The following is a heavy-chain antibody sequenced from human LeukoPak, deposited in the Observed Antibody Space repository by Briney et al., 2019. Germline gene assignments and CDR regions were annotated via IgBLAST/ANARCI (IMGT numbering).Heavy chain of an antibody. CDR1: GFIFSNYA. V-gene: IGHV3-23*01. J-gene: IGHJ6*02. CDR3: ARERPRYGMDV. CDR2: IIDSGART. Sequence: GGSLRLSCAASGFIFSNYAMSWVRQAPGKGLEWVSTIIDSGARTYYADSVRGRFTISRDNSKNTLYLQMSSLRADDTAVYYCARERPRYGMDVWGQGTTVTVSS.